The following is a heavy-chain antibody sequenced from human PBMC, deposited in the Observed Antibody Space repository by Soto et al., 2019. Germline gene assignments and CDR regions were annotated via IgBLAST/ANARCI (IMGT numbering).Heavy chain of an antibody. CDR2: IIPIFGTA. CDR1: GGTFSSYA. D-gene: IGHD3-22*01. V-gene: IGHV1-69*12. J-gene: IGHJ5*02. Sequence: QVQLVQSGAEVKKPGSSVKVSCKASGGTFSSYAISWVRQAPGQGLEWMGGIIPIFGTANYAQKFQGRVTITADESTXXAXMXXSSLRSEDTAVYYCARDMGYDSSGYYLALTSWFDPWGQGTLVTVSS. CDR3: ARDMGYDSSGYYLALTSWFDP.